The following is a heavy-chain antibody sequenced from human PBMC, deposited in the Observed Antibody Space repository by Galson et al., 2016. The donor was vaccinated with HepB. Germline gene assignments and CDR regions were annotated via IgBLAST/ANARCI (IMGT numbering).Heavy chain of an antibody. CDR1: GGSINSGGHY. CDR3: AREGLSVGHQWFDY. D-gene: IGHD5/OR15-5a*01. V-gene: IGHV4-31*03. J-gene: IGHJ4*02. CDR2: IYYSGRT. Sequence: TLSLTCTVSGGSINSGGHYWSWIRQHPGKGLEWIGYIYYSGRTSYTPSLKSRISITVDTSKKQFSLKLTSVTAADTAVYHCAREGLSVGHQWFDYWGPGTLVSVSS.